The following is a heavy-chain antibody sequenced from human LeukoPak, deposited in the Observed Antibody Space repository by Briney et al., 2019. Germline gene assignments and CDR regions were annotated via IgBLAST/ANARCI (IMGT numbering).Heavy chain of an antibody. D-gene: IGHD1-26*01. CDR1: GGSITGYY. CDR3: ARSGSASWAD. Sequence: SETLFLTCTVSGGSITGYYWTWIRQPPGKGLESIGYIYYSGSTSYNPSLMSRVTISVDTSKNQFSLNLRSVTAADTAVYYCARSGSASWADWGQGTLVTVSS. V-gene: IGHV4-59*08. J-gene: IGHJ4*02. CDR2: IYYSGST.